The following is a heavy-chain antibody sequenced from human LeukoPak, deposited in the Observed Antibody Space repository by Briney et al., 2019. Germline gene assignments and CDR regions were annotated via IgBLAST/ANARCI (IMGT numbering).Heavy chain of an antibody. CDR2: INPSSGGT. D-gene: IGHD3-9*01. CDR1: GYTFTGYY. V-gene: IGHV1-2*02. Sequence: ASVKVSCKASGYTFTGYYMHWVRQAPGQGLEWMGWINPSSGGTNYAQKFQGRVTMTRDTSISTAYMGLYRLTSDDTAVYYCARSVLTAYLINDYWGQGTLVTVSS. CDR3: ARSVLTAYLINDY. J-gene: IGHJ4*02.